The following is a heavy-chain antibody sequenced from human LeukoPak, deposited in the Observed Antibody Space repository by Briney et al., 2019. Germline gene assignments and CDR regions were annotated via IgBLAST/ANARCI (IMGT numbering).Heavy chain of an antibody. CDR1: GFTFSSYG. CDR3: AKGGYSYGYYFDY. J-gene: IGHJ4*02. Sequence: SGGSLRLSCAASGFTFSSYGMSWVRQAPGKGLEWVSAISGSGGSTYYADSVKGRFTISRDNSKNTLYLQMNSLRAEDTAVYYCAKGGYSYGYYFDYWGQGTLVTVSS. D-gene: IGHD5-18*01. V-gene: IGHV3-23*01. CDR2: ISGSGGST.